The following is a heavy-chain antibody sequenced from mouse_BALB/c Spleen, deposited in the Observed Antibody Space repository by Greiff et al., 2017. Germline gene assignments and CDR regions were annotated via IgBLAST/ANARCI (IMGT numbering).Heavy chain of an antibody. Sequence: DVQLVESGGGLVKPGGSLKLSCAASGFTFSSYAMSWVRQTPEKRLEWVATISSGGSYTYYPDSVKGRFTISRDNAKNTLYLQMSSLRSEDTAMYYCARDDGNFDYWGQGTTLTVSS. CDR1: GFTFSSYA. D-gene: IGHD2-1*01. CDR3: ARDDGNFDY. J-gene: IGHJ2*01. V-gene: IGHV5-9-3*01. CDR2: ISSGGSYT.